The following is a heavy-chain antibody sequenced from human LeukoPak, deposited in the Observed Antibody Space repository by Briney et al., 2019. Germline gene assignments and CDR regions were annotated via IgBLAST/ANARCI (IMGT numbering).Heavy chain of an antibody. J-gene: IGHJ4*02. V-gene: IGHV4-59*01. CDR2: IYYSGST. CDR1: GGSISSYY. CDR3: AGVSRWYGPYDY. D-gene: IGHD6-13*01. Sequence: SETLSLTCTVSGGSISSYYWSWIRQPPGKGLEWIGYIYYSGSTNYNPSLKSRVTISVDTSKNQFSLTLSSVTAADTAMYYCAGVSRWYGPYDYWGQGTLVTVSS.